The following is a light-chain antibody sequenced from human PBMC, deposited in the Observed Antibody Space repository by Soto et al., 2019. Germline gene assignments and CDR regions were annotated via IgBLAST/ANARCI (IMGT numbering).Light chain of an antibody. J-gene: IGKJ5*01. CDR2: DAS. CDR3: QQRSNWLT. V-gene: IGKV3-11*01. Sequence: EIVLTQSPATLSLSPGERATLSCRASQSVSSYLAWYQQKPGQAPRLLIYDASNRATGIPARFSGSGSGTDFTLTISSLEPEYFAVYYCQQRSNWLTFGQGTRLEMK. CDR1: QSVSSY.